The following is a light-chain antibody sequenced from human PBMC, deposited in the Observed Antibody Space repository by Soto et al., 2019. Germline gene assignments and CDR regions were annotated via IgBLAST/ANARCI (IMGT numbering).Light chain of an antibody. V-gene: IGKV3-20*01. CDR2: GAS. CDR3: HQYGSSPRT. J-gene: IGKJ1*01. CDR1: QSVSSNY. Sequence: DIVLTQSPGTLSLSPGERATLSCRASQSVSSNYLAWYQQKSGQAPRLLIYGASSRANGIPDRFSGSGSGTDFTLTISRLEPEDFAVYYCHQYGSSPRTFGQGTKVDIK.